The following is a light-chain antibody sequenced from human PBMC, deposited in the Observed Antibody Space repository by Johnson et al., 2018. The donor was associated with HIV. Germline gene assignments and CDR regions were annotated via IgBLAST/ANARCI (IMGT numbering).Light chain of an antibody. V-gene: IGLV1-51*02. CDR2: ENN. CDR3: GTWDSSLSVYV. J-gene: IGLJ1*01. CDR1: SSNIGNNY. Sequence: TQPPSVSAAPGQKVTISCSGSSSNIGNNYVSWYQQLPGTAPKLLIYENNKRPSGIPDRFSGSKSGTSATLGITGLQTGDEADYYCGTWDSSLSVYVFATGTKVTVL.